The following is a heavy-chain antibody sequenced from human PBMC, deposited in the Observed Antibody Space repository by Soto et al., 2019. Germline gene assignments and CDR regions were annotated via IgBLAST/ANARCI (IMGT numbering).Heavy chain of an antibody. CDR1: GFTFSSYW. CDR2: IKQDGSEK. J-gene: IGHJ6*02. D-gene: IGHD3-10*01. Sequence: GGSLRLSCAASGFTFSSYWMSWVRQAPGKGLEWVANIKQDGSEKYYVDSVKGRFTISRDNAKNSLYLQVNSLRADDTAFYYCAREPHYYASRYGIDVWGQGTTVTVSS. V-gene: IGHV3-7*03. CDR3: AREPHYYASRYGIDV.